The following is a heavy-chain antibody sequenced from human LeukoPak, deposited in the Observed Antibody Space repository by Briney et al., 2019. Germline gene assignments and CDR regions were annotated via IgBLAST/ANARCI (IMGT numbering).Heavy chain of an antibody. CDR2: IYTSGSN. J-gene: IGHJ4*02. D-gene: IGHD5-12*01. CDR3: ERDSAYESDY. CDR1: GGTISSYY. Sequence: SETLTLTCTVSGGTISSYYWSWIRQPAGKGLEWIGCIYTSGSNKYNPSLKSRVTMPLDTSKNQFSLKLSTVTAADTAVDYCERDSAYESDYWGQGTLVTVSS. V-gene: IGHV4-4*07.